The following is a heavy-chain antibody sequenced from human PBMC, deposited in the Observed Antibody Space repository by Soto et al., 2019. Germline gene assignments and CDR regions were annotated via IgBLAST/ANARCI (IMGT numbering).Heavy chain of an antibody. CDR1: GFSIITCDLA. V-gene: IGHV2-5*01. Sequence: QITLKESAPTAVTPTQTRTLTCTFSGFSIITCDLAVRWMRQPPAPALVCLTLIYWNDDKPYSPSPKASVTITKYTGKTPGVLTTTNMDTLYSATYYFAHGPSGYYLFAYWGRGTLVTVFS. CDR2: IYWNDDK. CDR3: AHGPSGYYLFAY. J-gene: IGHJ4*02. D-gene: IGHD3-22*01.